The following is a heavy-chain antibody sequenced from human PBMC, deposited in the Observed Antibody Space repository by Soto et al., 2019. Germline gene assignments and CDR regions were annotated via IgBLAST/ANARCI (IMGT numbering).Heavy chain of an antibody. V-gene: IGHV3-23*01. CDR1: GFTFSSYA. Sequence: GGSLRLSCAASGFTFSSYAMSWVRQAPGKGLEWVSAISGSGGSTYYADSVKGRFTISRDNSKNTLYLQMNSLRAEDTAVYYCAKVVDDSSGYDRYYYYYYGMDVWGQGTTVTVSS. J-gene: IGHJ6*02. CDR2: ISGSGGST. CDR3: AKVVDDSSGYDRYYYYYYGMDV. D-gene: IGHD3-22*01.